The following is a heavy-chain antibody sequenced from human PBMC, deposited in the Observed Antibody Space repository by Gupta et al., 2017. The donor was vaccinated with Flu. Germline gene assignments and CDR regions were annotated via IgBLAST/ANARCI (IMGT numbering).Heavy chain of an antibody. Sequence: GLGWIGSIFYSARTYYNPSLKSRVTISVDTSKNQFSLKLSSGTAADTAVFYCARQEGRHCSSTSCYTYYFDYWGQGTLVTVSS. CDR3: ARQEGRHCSSTSCYTYYFDY. V-gene: IGHV4-39*01. D-gene: IGHD2-2*02. J-gene: IGHJ4*02. CDR2: IFYSART.